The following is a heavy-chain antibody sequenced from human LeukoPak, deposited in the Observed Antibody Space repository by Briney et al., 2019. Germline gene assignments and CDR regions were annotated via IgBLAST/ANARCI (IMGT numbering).Heavy chain of an antibody. J-gene: IGHJ4*02. CDR3: ARDAGRQQLAGGY. CDR1: GYTFTSYD. D-gene: IGHD6-13*01. Sequence: ASVKVSCXASGYTFTSYDINWVRQASGQGLEWMGWMNPNSGNTGYAQKFQGRVTMTRDTSISTAYMELSRLRSDDTAVYYCARDAGRQQLAGGYWGQGTLVTVSS. CDR2: MNPNSGNT. V-gene: IGHV1-8*01.